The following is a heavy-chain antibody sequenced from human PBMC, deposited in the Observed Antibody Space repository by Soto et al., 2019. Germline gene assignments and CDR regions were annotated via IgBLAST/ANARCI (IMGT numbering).Heavy chain of an antibody. V-gene: IGHV4-4*07. Sequence: PSETLSLTCTVSGGSISSYYWSWIRQPAGKGLEWIGRIYTSGSTNYNPSLKSRVTMSVDTSKNQFSLKLSSVTAADTVVYYCARVRAAAGTLEWFDPWGQGTLVTVSS. CDR1: GGSISSYY. D-gene: IGHD6-13*01. J-gene: IGHJ5*02. CDR2: IYTSGST. CDR3: ARVRAAAGTLEWFDP.